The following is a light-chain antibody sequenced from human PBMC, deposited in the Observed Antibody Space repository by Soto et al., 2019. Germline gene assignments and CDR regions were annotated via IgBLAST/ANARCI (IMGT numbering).Light chain of an antibody. V-gene: IGKV1-5*01. CDR3: QQYNSYSPLT. Sequence: DIQMTQSPSTLSASVGDRVTITCRASQSISSWLAWYQQKPGKAPKLLIYDASSLESGVPSRFSGSGSGTDFTLTISNLQPDDFATYYCQQYNSYSPLTFGGGNKVEIK. CDR1: QSISSW. J-gene: IGKJ4*01. CDR2: DAS.